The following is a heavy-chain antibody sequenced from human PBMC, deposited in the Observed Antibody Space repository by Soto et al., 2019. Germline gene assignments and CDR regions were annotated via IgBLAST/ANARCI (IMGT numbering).Heavy chain of an antibody. CDR1: GFTFSSYW. D-gene: IGHD3-22*01. CDR3: ARGGLGYMYYYDSSGYYYDY. V-gene: IGHV3-7*03. Sequence: EVQLVESGGGLVQPGGSLRLSCAASGFTFSSYWMSWVRQAPGKGLEWVANIKQDGSEKYYVDSVKGRFTISRDNAKNSLYLQMNSLRAEDTAVYYCARGGLGYMYYYDSSGYYYDYWGQGTLVTVSS. J-gene: IGHJ4*02. CDR2: IKQDGSEK.